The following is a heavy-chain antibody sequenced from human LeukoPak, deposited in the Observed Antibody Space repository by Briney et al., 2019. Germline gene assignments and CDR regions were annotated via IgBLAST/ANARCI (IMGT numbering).Heavy chain of an antibody. D-gene: IGHD4-17*01. J-gene: IGHJ3*02. CDR3: AKDPNGDYIGTFDI. V-gene: IGHV3-30-3*01. Sequence: GRSLRLSCAASGFTFSSYAMHWVRQAPGKGLEWVAVISYDGSNKYYADSVQGRFTISRDNSKNTLYLQMSRLRAEDTAIYYCAKDPNGDYIGTFDIWGQGTTVIVS. CDR1: GFTFSSYA. CDR2: ISYDGSNK.